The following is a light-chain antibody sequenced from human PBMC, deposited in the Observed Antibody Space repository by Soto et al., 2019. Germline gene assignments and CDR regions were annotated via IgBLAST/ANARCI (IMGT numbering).Light chain of an antibody. V-gene: IGKV3-11*01. J-gene: IGKJ5*01. CDR2: DTS. CDR1: QSVSIS. Sequence: EIVLTQSPATLSLSPWERATLSCRASQSVSISLAWYQQKHGQAPRLLISDTSNRATGIPARFSGSGSGTDFTLTISSLEPEDFAVYYCQQRSDWRITFGQGTRLEIK. CDR3: QQRSDWRIT.